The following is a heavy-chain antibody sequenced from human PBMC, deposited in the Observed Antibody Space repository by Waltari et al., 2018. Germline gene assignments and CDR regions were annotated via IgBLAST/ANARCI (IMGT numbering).Heavy chain of an antibody. Sequence: QLQLQESGPGLVKPSETLSLTCTVSGGSISSSSYYWGWIRQPPGKGLEWIGSIYYSGSTYYNPSLKSRVTISVDTSKNQFSLKLSSVTAADTAVYYCAREILTGSSSPTDAFDIWGQGTMVIVSS. CDR2: IYYSGST. V-gene: IGHV4-39*07. CDR1: GGSISSSSYY. J-gene: IGHJ3*02. D-gene: IGHD6-6*01. CDR3: AREILTGSSSPTDAFDI.